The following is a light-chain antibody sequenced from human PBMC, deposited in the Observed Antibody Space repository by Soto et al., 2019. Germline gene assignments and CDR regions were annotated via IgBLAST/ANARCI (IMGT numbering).Light chain of an antibody. Sequence: EIVLTRSPATLSLSPWERATLSCMASQSVSRYLAWYQQKPGQAPRLLIYDASNRATGIPARFSGSGSGTDFTLTISSLEPEDFAVYYCQQRSNWPPITFGQGTRLEIK. V-gene: IGKV3-11*01. CDR2: DAS. CDR3: QQRSNWPPIT. J-gene: IGKJ5*01. CDR1: QSVSRY.